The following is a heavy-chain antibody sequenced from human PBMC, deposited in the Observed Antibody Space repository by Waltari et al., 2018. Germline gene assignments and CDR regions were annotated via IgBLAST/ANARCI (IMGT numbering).Heavy chain of an antibody. CDR1: VDSMSSTYW. V-gene: IGHV4-4*02. D-gene: IGHD2-15*01. CDR3: ARDRGRGLYLDS. Sequence: QLQLQESGTGLVKPSGTLSLTCAVPVDSMSSTYWWSWVRQPPGKGLEWIGQVHGSGKTNYNPSFASRVTVSVDTPNNQFSLRVTSVTAADSAIYYCARDRGRGLYLDSWGPGTLVAVSP. CDR2: VHGSGKT. J-gene: IGHJ4*02.